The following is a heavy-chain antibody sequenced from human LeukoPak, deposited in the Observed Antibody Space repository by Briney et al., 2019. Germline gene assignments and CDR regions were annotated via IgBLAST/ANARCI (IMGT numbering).Heavy chain of an antibody. CDR2: ISHSGST. CDR3: ARGRRELLG. J-gene: IGHJ4*02. CDR1: GGSFSGYY. V-gene: IGHV4-34*01. Sequence: SETLSLTCAVYGGSFSGYYWSWIRQPPGKGLEWIGEISHSGSTNYNPSLKSRVTISVDTSKNQFSLKLSSVTAADTAVYYCARGRRELLGWGQGTLVTVSS. D-gene: IGHD1-26*01.